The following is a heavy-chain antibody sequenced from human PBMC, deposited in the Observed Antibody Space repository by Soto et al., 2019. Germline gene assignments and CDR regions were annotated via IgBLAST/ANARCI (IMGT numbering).Heavy chain of an antibody. CDR2: VSYDGTVQ. V-gene: IGHV3-30*18. Sequence: QVQLVESGGGVVQPGRSLRLSCAASGFTFRSFGMQWVRQVPGKGLDWVAVVSYDGTVQHYADPVKGRFTISRDNFKNTLYLQMNSLRAEDTAVYYCAKEGTEYTSSHFDYWGQGTLVTVSS. CDR3: AKEGTEYTSSHFDY. CDR1: GFTFRSFG. J-gene: IGHJ4*02. D-gene: IGHD6-6*01.